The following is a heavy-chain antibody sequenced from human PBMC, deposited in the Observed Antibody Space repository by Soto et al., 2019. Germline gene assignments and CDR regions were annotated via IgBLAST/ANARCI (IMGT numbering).Heavy chain of an antibody. J-gene: IGHJ4*02. CDR3: ARGEGDNYGDYVPFDY. D-gene: IGHD4-17*01. CDR2: IDTSNGHT. CDR1: GYTFTYYA. V-gene: IGHV1-3*04. Sequence: ASVKVSCKASGYTFTYYAMHWVRQAPGQRLEWMGWIDTSNGHTKYSLKFQGRVTITRDTSASTAYMEVSSLRSEDTAVYYCARGEGDNYGDYVPFDYWGQGTLVTVSS.